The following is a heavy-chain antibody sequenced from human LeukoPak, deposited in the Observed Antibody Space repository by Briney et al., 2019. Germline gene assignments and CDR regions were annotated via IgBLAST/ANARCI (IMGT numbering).Heavy chain of an antibody. Sequence: GGSLRLSCAASGFTFSTYSMNWVRQAPGKGLEWVSSLSSSSTYVYYADSVRGRFTISRDNAKNSLYLQMNSLRAEDTAVYYCARVRCSGGGCFYNFDYWGQGSLVTVSS. CDR1: GFTFSTYS. CDR2: LSSSSTYV. J-gene: IGHJ4*02. D-gene: IGHD2-15*01. V-gene: IGHV3-21*01. CDR3: ARVRCSGGGCFYNFDY.